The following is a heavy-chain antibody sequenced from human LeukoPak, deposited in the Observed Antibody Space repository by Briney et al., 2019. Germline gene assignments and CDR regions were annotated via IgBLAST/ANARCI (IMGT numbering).Heavy chain of an antibody. CDR2: INSDGSST. CDR3: ATHNSETYSRVPY. J-gene: IGHJ4*02. Sequence: ETLSLTCTVSGGSISSYYWSWVRQAPGNGLVWVSRINSDGSSTSYADSVKGRFTISRDNAKNTLYLQMNSLRAGDTAVYYCATHNSETYSRVPYWGQGTLVTVSS. CDR1: GGSISSYY. V-gene: IGHV3-74*01. D-gene: IGHD1-26*01.